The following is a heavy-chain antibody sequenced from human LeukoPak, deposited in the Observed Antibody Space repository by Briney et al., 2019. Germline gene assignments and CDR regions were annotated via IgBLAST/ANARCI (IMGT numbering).Heavy chain of an antibody. J-gene: IGHJ3*02. D-gene: IGHD2-21*01. CDR1: GGSISSSNW. CDR3: VYRGAPGAFDI. V-gene: IGHV4-4*02. Sequence: SETLSLTCTVPGGSISSSNWWSWVRQPPGKGLEWIGEIYHSGITNYNASLKSRVTISVDKSKNQLSLKLTSVTAADTAVYYCVYRGAPGAFDIWGQGTMVTVSS. CDR2: IYHSGIT.